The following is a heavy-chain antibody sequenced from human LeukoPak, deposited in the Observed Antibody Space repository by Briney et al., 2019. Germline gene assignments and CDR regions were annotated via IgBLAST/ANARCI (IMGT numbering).Heavy chain of an antibody. CDR1: GGSFSEYY. CDR3: ARGPSAKDIVVVPALRPFDY. V-gene: IGHV4-34*01. D-gene: IGHD2-2*01. Sequence: KPSETLSLTFAVYGGSFSEYYWRWIRQPPGKGLEWIGEINHSGSTNYKPSLKSRVTISVDTSKNQFSLKLSSVTAADTAVYYCARGPSAKDIVVVPALRPFDYWGQGTLVTVSS. CDR2: INHSGST. J-gene: IGHJ4*02.